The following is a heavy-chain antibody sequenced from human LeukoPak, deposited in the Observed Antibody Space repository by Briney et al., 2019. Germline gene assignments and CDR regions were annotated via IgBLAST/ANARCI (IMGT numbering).Heavy chain of an antibody. J-gene: IGHJ5*02. CDR2: ISYSGNT. Sequence: PSETLSLTCTVSGASITSSSDYWAWIRQPPGKGLEWIGRISYSGNTYYNPSLRSRVTISVDTSKNQFSLKLNSVTAADTAVYYCARLANPHTGNSRFDPWGQGTLVTVSS. D-gene: IGHD2-8*02. CDR1: GASITSSSDY. V-gene: IGHV4-39*01. CDR3: ARLANPHTGNSRFDP.